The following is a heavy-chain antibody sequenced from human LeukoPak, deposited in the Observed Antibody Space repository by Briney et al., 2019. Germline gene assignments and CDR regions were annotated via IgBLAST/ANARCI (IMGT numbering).Heavy chain of an antibody. Sequence: SETLSLTCTVSGYSISSGYYWGWIRQPPGKGLEWIGSIYHSGSTYYNPSLKSRVTISVDTSKNQFSLKLSSVTAADTAVYYCALGFDYWGQGTLVTVSS. CDR2: IYHSGST. J-gene: IGHJ4*02. CDR1: GYSISSGYY. D-gene: IGHD7-27*01. CDR3: ALGFDY. V-gene: IGHV4-38-2*02.